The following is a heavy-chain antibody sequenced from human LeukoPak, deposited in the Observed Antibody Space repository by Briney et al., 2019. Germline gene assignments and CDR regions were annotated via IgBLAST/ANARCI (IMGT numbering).Heavy chain of an antibody. CDR2: INHSGST. D-gene: IGHD3-3*01. V-gene: IGHV4-34*01. CDR3: ARFGFSIFGVVRGNWFDP. J-gene: IGHJ5*02. CDR1: GGSFSGYY. Sequence: PSETLSLTCAVYGGSFSGYYWSWIRQPPGKGLEWIGEINHSGSTNYNPSLKSRVTISVDTSKNQFSLKLSSVTAADTAVYYCARFGFSIFGVVRGNWFDPWGQGTLVTVSS.